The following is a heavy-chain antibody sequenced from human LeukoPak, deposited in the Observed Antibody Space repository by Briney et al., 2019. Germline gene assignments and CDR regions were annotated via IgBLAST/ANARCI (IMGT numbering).Heavy chain of an antibody. J-gene: IGHJ4*02. CDR1: GLTFSSYG. CDR3: ARDGSGDSYGQPFDY. Sequence: GRSLRLSCAASGLTFSSYGMHWVRQAPGKGLEWVAVIWYDGSNKYYADSVKGRFTISRDNSKNTLYLQMNSLRAEDTAVYYCARDGSGDSYGQPFDYWGQGTLVTVSS. CDR2: IWYDGSNK. V-gene: IGHV3-33*01. D-gene: IGHD5-18*01.